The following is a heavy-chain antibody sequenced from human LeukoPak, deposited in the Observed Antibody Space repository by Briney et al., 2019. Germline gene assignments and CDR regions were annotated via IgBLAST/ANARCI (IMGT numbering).Heavy chain of an antibody. V-gene: IGHV1-69*13. D-gene: IGHD6-6*01. CDR2: IIPIFGTA. CDR1: GGTFSSYA. CDR3: ARDRGEYSSSGSPFDY. Sequence: SVKVSCKASGGTFSSYAISWVRQAPGQGLEWMGGIIPIFGTANYAQKFQGRVTITADESTSTAYMELSSLRSEDTAVYYCARDRGEYSSSGSPFDYWGQGTLVTVSS. J-gene: IGHJ4*02.